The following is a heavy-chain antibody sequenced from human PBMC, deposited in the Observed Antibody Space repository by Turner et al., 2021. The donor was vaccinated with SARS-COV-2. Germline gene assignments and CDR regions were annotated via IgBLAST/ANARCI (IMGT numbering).Heavy chain of an antibody. J-gene: IGHJ4*02. CDR3: GKVRGVTPNIDY. CDR2: IYSGGST. D-gene: IGHD3-10*01. CDR1: GFTVSSNY. V-gene: IGHV3-66*01. Sequence: EFQLVESGGGLVQPGGSLRLSCAASGFTVSSNYMSWVRQATGKGREWGSVIYSGGSTYYADSVKGRFTISRDNSKNKMELQMKSRRAEDTAVYCGGKVRGVTPNIDYWGQGTLVTVSS.